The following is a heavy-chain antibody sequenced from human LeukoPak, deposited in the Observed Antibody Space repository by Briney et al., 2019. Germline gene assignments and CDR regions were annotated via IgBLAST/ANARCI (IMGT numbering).Heavy chain of an antibody. D-gene: IGHD6-19*01. CDR3: ASLLVAGVASVDY. Sequence: ASVKVSCKASGYTFTGYYIHWVRQAPGQGLEWMGIINPSGGSTSYAQKFQGRVTMTRDTSTSTVYMELSSLRAEDTAVYYCASLLVAGVASVDYWGQGTLVTVSS. CDR2: INPSGGST. J-gene: IGHJ4*02. CDR1: GYTFTGYY. V-gene: IGHV1-46*01.